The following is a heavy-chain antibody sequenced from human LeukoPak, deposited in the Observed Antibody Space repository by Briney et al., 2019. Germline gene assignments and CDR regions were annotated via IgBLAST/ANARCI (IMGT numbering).Heavy chain of an antibody. V-gene: IGHV1-69*13. CDR1: GGTFSSYA. J-gene: IGHJ5*02. CDR2: IIPIFGTA. D-gene: IGHD3-10*01. Sequence: SVKVSCKASGGTFSSYAISWVRQAPGQGLEWMGGIIPIFGTANYAQKFQGRVTVTADESTSTAYMELSSLRSEDTAVHYCASPTYYYGSGSYYHWGQGTLVTVSS. CDR3: ASPTYYYGSGSYYH.